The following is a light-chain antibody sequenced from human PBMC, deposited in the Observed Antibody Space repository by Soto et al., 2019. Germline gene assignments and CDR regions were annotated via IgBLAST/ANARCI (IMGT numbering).Light chain of an antibody. J-gene: IGLJ2*01. V-gene: IGLV2-11*01. CDR3: CSYAGSFTVI. Sequence: QSVLTQPRSVSGSLGQSVTISCSGTSSDVGGYNYVSWYQQHPDKAPKLIIYDVSVRPSGVPDRFSGSKSGNTASLTISGLQAEDEADYYCCSYAGSFTVIFGGGTKVTVL. CDR2: DVS. CDR1: SSDVGGYNY.